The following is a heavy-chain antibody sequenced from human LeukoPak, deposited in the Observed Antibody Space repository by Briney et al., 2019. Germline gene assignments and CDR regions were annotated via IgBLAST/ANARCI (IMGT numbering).Heavy chain of an antibody. V-gene: IGHV4-38-2*02. CDR3: ARFVGATTWFDP. J-gene: IGHJ5*02. Sequence: SETLSLTCTVSGYSISSGYYWGWIRQPPGKGLEWIGSIYHSVSTYYNPSLKSRVTISVDTSKNQFSLKLSSVTAADTAVYYCARFVGATTWFDPWGQGTLVTVSS. CDR2: IYHSVST. D-gene: IGHD1-26*01. CDR1: GYSISSGYY.